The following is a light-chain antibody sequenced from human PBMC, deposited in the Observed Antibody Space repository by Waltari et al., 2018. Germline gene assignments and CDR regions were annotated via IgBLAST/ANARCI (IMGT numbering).Light chain of an antibody. V-gene: IGLV2-14*03. Sequence: QSALTQPASVSGSPGQTITISCTGTSSDGGDYYYVSWYQQHPGTAPKVLIYDVSKRPSGVSNRFSGSKSGNTAFLTISGLQPEDEADYYCNSYTDTTWVFGGGTKLTVL. CDR2: DVS. J-gene: IGLJ3*02. CDR1: SSDGGDYYY. CDR3: NSYTDTTWV.